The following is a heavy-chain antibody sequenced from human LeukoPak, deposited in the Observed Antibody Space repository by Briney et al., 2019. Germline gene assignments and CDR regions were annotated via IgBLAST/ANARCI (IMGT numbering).Heavy chain of an antibody. Sequence: GGSLRLSFAASGFTFSSYDMHWVRQATGKGLEWVSAIGTAGDTYYPGSVKGRFTISRENAKNSLYLQMNSLRAGDTAVYYCARQGRGANFDYWGQGTLVTVSS. D-gene: IGHD1-26*01. CDR2: IGTAGDT. J-gene: IGHJ4*02. V-gene: IGHV3-13*01. CDR3: ARQGRGANFDY. CDR1: GFTFSSYD.